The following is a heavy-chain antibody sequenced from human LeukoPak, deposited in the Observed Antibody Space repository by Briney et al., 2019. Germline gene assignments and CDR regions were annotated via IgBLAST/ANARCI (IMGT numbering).Heavy chain of an antibody. CDR3: ARDGVVVPAAIEAYYYYGMDV. V-gene: IGHV3-33*01. D-gene: IGHD2-2*02. J-gene: IGHJ6*02. CDR2: IWYDGSNK. Sequence: GRSLRLSCAASGFTFSSYGMHWVRQAPGKGLEWVAVIWYDGSNKYYADSVKGRFTISRDNSKNTLYLQMNSLRAEDTAVYYCARDGVVVPAAIEAYYYYGMDVWGQGTTVTVSS. CDR1: GFTFSSYG.